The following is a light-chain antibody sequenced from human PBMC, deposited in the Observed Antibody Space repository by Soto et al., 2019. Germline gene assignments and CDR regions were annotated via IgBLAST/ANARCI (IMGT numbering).Light chain of an antibody. Sequence: DIQMTQSPSSLSASLGDTVTITCQASQDISNYLNWYQQKPGKAPKLLIYDASNLETGVPSRFSGSGSGTDFTFTISSLQPEDIATYYCQQYDNLPYTFGQGTKLEIK. V-gene: IGKV1-33*01. CDR3: QQYDNLPYT. CDR1: QDISNY. CDR2: DAS. J-gene: IGKJ2*01.